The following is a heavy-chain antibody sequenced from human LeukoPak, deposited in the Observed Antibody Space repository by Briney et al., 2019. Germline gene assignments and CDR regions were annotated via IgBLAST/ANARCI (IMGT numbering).Heavy chain of an antibody. CDR3: AKKYSTGLDP. CDR1: GFTFSNYG. Sequence: PGGSLRLSCAASGFTFSNYGMSWVRQAPGKGLEWVSSIRSSGDSTYYADSVKGRFTISRDNSKNTLYVQMNSLRAEDTAIYYCAKKYSTGLDPWGQGTLVTVSS. CDR2: IRSSGDST. D-gene: IGHD1-26*01. V-gene: IGHV3-23*01. J-gene: IGHJ5*02.